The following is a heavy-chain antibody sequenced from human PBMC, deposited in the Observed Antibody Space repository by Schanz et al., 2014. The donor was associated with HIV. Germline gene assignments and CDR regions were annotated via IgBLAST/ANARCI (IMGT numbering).Heavy chain of an antibody. V-gene: IGHV1-18*01. J-gene: IGHJ4*02. CDR3: ARGGGYDPFFPAD. Sequence: QVQLVQSGAEVKKPGASVTVSCKASGYTFTNYAINWVRQAPGQGLEWMGWISNYIGNTDYAQNLQDRVTMTADTFTNTAYLELRSLRSDDTAVYYCARGGGYDPFFPADWGQGTLVTVSS. D-gene: IGHD5-12*01. CDR1: GYTFTNYA. CDR2: ISNYIGNT.